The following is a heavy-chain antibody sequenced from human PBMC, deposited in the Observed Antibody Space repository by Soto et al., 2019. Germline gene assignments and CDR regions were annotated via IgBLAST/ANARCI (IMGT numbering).Heavy chain of an antibody. V-gene: IGHV4-31*03. J-gene: IGHJ3*02. CDR1: GGSISSGGYY. CDR3: ARPRVTMVRGVPTYAFDI. D-gene: IGHD3-10*01. CDR2: IYYSGST. Sequence: PSETLSLTCTVSGGSISSGGYYWSWIRQHPGKGLEWIGYIYYSGSTYYNPSLKSRVTISVDTSKNQFSLKLSSVTAADTAVYYCARPRVTMVRGVPTYAFDIWGQGTMVTVSS.